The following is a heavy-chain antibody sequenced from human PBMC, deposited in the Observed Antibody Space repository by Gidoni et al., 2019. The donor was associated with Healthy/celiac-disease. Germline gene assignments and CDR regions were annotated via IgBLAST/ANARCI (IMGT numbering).Heavy chain of an antibody. J-gene: IGHJ3*02. V-gene: IGHV4-34*01. CDR2: INHSGST. D-gene: IGHD6-13*01. CDR1: GGSFSGYY. Sequence: QVQLQQWGAGLLQPSETLSLTCAVYGGSFSGYYWRWIRQPPGKGLEWIGEINHSGSTNYNPSLKSRVTISVDTSKNQFSLKLSSVTAADTAVYYCVRSRGYSSSPPGAFVIWGQGTMVTVSS. CDR3: VRSRGYSSSPPGAFVI.